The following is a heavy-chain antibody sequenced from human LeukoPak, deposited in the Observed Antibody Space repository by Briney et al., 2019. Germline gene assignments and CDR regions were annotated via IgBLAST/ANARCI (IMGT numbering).Heavy chain of an antibody. Sequence: GGSLRLSCAASGFTFSSHSMSWVRQAPGKGLEWVSFISSGSSTIYYADSVKGRFTISRDNAKNSLYLQMNSLRAEDTAVYYCARDTDSSGYYYVPLDYWGQGTLVTVSS. J-gene: IGHJ4*02. CDR3: ARDTDSSGYYYVPLDY. D-gene: IGHD3-22*01. V-gene: IGHV3-48*01. CDR2: ISSGSSTI. CDR1: GFTFSSHS.